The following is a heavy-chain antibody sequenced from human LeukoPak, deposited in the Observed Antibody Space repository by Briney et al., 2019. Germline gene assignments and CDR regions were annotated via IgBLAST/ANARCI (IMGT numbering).Heavy chain of an antibody. V-gene: IGHV1-2*02. D-gene: IGHD3/OR15-3a*01. CDR1: GYTFTGYF. CDR2: INPNSGGT. J-gene: IGHJ6*02. Sequence: ASVKVSCKASGYTFTGYFMHWVRQAPGQGLEWMGWINPNSGGTNYAQKFQGRVTMTRDTSISTAYMELSRLRSDDTAVYYCARIWTGYYMYYGMDVWGQGTTVTVSS. CDR3: ARIWTGYYMYYGMDV.